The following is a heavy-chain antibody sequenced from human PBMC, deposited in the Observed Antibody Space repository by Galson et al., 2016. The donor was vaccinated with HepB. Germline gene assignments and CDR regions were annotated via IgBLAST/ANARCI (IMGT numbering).Heavy chain of an antibody. Sequence: SLRLSCAASEFTFSDYYMGWIRQAPGKGLEYVAYISTTAYTIYYAESVRGRFTISRDNAENSLYLQMNSLRAEDTAVYYCARDRWSRYCSGGSCYSGGAFEIWGQGTTVTVSS. D-gene: IGHD2-15*01. V-gene: IGHV3-11*01. CDR3: ARDRWSRYCSGGSCYSGGAFEI. CDR2: ISTTAYTI. CDR1: EFTFSDYY. J-gene: IGHJ3*02.